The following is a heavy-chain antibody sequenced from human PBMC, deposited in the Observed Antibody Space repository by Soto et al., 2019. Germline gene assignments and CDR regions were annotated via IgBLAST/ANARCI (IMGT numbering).Heavy chain of an antibody. Sequence: SETLSLTCTVSAGSISTYYCSWNRQPPGKGLEWIGYIYYSGSTNYNPSLKSRVTISVDTSKNQFSLKLSSVTAADTAVYYCARDEGDGYNYYWGQGTLVTVSS. CDR1: AGSISTYY. D-gene: IGHD5-12*01. J-gene: IGHJ4*02. V-gene: IGHV4-59*01. CDR2: IYYSGST. CDR3: ARDEGDGYNYY.